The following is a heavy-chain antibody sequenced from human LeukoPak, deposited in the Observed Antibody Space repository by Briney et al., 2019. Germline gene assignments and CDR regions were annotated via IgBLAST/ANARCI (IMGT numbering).Heavy chain of an antibody. D-gene: IGHD3-3*01. V-gene: IGHV4-38-2*01. Sequence: PSETLSLTCAVSGYSISSASYWGWIRQPPGRGLEWIGNIYHSGSPYYNPSLKSRVTISVDTSKNQFSLKLGSVTAADTAVYYCARPISSQGYFGVVIDWGQGTLVTVSS. J-gene: IGHJ4*02. CDR3: ARPISSQGYFGVVID. CDR2: IYHSGSP. CDR1: GYSISSASY.